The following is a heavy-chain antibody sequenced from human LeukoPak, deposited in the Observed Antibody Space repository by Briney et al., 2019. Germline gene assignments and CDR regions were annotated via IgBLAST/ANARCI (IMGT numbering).Heavy chain of an antibody. J-gene: IGHJ4*01. CDR2: IYYSGST. Sequence: SETLSLTCTVSGGSISSYYWSWIRQPPGKGLEWIGYIYYSGSTNYNPSLKSRVTISVDTSKNQFSLKLSSVTAADTAVYYCARDERYSGYDYGFDYWGHGITVTVSS. D-gene: IGHD5-12*01. CDR3: ARDERYSGYDYGFDY. V-gene: IGHV4-59*01. CDR1: GGSISSYY.